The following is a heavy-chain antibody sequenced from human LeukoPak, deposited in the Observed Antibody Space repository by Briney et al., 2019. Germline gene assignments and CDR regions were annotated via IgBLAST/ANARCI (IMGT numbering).Heavy chain of an antibody. J-gene: IGHJ4*02. CDR2: INPNSGGT. V-gene: IGHV1-2*06. CDR1: GYTFSDYY. Sequence: ASVKVSCKASGYTFSDYYIHWVRQAPGQGLEWMGRINPNSGGTNYAQKFQGRVTMTRDTSLNTAYMELSRLRSYVAAVYYCARGRGDDSSGYIGYWGQGTLVTVSS. D-gene: IGHD3-22*01. CDR3: ARGRGDDSSGYIGY.